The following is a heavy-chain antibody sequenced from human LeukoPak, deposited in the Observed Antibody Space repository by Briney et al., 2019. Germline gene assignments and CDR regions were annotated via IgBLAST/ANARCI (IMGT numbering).Heavy chain of an antibody. J-gene: IGHJ4*02. CDR3: AREESGSLPR. CDR1: GFTFSSYA. Sequence: PGGSLRLSCAASGFTFSSYAMHWVRQAPGKGLEWVAVISYDGSNKFYADSVKGRFTISRDNSKNTLYLQMNSLRAEDTAVFYCAREESGSLPRWGQGTLVTVSS. D-gene: IGHD1-26*01. V-gene: IGHV3-30-3*01. CDR2: ISYDGSNK.